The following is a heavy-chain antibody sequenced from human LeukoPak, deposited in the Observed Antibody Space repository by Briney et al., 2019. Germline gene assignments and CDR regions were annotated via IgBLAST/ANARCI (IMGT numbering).Heavy chain of an antibody. CDR3: ARGPRPVVPAASSYYFDY. J-gene: IGHJ4*02. D-gene: IGHD2-2*01. Sequence: SVKVSCKASGGTFSSYAISWVRQAPGQGLEWMGGIIPIFGTANYAQKFQGRVTITADESTSTAYMELSSLRSEDTAVCYCARGPRPVVPAASSYYFDYWGQGTLVTVSS. CDR2: IIPIFGTA. CDR1: GGTFSSYA. V-gene: IGHV1-69*13.